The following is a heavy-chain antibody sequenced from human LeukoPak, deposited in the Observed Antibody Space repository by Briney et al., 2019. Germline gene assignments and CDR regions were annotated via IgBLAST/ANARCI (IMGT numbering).Heavy chain of an antibody. CDR3: ARDGRKSSSA. Sequence: PGGSLRLSCAASGFTFSSYWMSWVRQAPGKGLEWVANIKQDGSEKYYADSVKGRFTISRDNSKNTLYLQMNSLRAEDTAVYYCARDGRKSSSAWGQGTLVTVSS. D-gene: IGHD6-13*01. CDR2: IKQDGSEK. J-gene: IGHJ4*02. V-gene: IGHV3-7*01. CDR1: GFTFSSYW.